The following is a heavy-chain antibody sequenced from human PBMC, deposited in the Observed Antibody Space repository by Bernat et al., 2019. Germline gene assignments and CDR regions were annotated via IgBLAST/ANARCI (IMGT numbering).Heavy chain of an antibody. Sequence: QVQLVESGGGVVQPGRSLRLSCPASGFTFSSYAMHWVRQAPGKGLEWVAVIWYDGSNKYYADSVKGRFTSSGDNSKNTLYLQMSSLRAEDTAVYYCAREPMVRGVISAFDIWGQGTMVTVSS. CDR2: IWYDGSNK. J-gene: IGHJ3*02. CDR3: AREPMVRGVISAFDI. D-gene: IGHD3-10*01. V-gene: IGHV3-33*01. CDR1: GFTFSSYA.